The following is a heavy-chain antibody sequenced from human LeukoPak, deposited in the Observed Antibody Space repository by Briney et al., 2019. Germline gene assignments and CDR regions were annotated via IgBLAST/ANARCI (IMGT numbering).Heavy chain of an antibody. J-gene: IGHJ3*02. CDR1: GFIFSSYS. CDR2: ISSSSSTI. D-gene: IGHD2/OR15-2a*01. Sequence: GGSLRLSCAASGFIFSSYSMNWVRQAPGKGLEWVSFISSSSSTIYYADSVKGRFTISRDNAKNSLYLQMNSLRAEDTAVYYCARNSFTPDMNFLAFDIWGQGTTVTVSS. V-gene: IGHV3-48*04. CDR3: ARNSFTPDMNFLAFDI.